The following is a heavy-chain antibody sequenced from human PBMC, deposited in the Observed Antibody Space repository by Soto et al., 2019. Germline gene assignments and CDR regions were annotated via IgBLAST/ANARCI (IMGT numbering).Heavy chain of an antibody. CDR3: ARDAISMVQGTNNWFDP. V-gene: IGHV3-23*01. D-gene: IGHD3-10*01. CDR1: GFIFSDND. Sequence: GSLRLYCEDFGFIFSDNDMSWVRQAPGKGLEWVSAISGNGIATYYADSVKGRFTISRDNSKNTLYLQMNRLRADDTAVYYCARDAISMVQGTNNWFDPWGQGTLVTVSS. CDR2: ISGNGIAT. J-gene: IGHJ5*02.